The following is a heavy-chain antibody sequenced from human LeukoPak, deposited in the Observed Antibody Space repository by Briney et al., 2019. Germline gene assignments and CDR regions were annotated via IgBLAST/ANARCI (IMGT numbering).Heavy chain of an antibody. CDR1: GFTFSSYE. J-gene: IGHJ6*02. V-gene: IGHV3-48*03. CDR3: ARDGGGPLYGMDV. CDR2: ISGSGSTI. Sequence: GGSLRLSCAASGFTFSSYEMNWVRQAPGKGLEWVSYISGSGSTIYYADSVKGRFTISRDNAKNSLYLQMNSLRAEDTAVYYCARDGGGPLYGMDVWGQGTTVTVSS. D-gene: IGHD2-15*01.